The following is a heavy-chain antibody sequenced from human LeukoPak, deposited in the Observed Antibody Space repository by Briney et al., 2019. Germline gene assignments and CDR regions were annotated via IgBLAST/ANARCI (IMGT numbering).Heavy chain of an antibody. Sequence: PMASVKVSCKASGYTFTSYGFTWVRQAPGQGLEWMGWISGYNGNTNYAQKLQGRVTMTTDTSTSTAYMELTSLRSDDTAVYYCAMGETVTTPPRDYWGQGTLVTVSS. D-gene: IGHD4-17*01. J-gene: IGHJ4*02. CDR3: AMGETVTTPPRDY. CDR2: ISGYNGNT. V-gene: IGHV1-18*01. CDR1: GYTFTSYG.